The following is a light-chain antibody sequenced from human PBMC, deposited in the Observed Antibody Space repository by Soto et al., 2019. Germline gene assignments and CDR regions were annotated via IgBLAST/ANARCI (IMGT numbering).Light chain of an antibody. J-gene: IGKJ1*01. Sequence: DIQMTQSPSAMSAAVGDRVTITCRASQDIGYHLGWFQQKPGKAPKRLIYSASSLDSGVPSRFSATGSGTEFTFTISSLHPDDFATYYCQLHTTYPRPFGQGTKVEVK. V-gene: IGKV1-17*03. CDR3: QLHTTYPRP. CDR1: QDIGYH. CDR2: SAS.